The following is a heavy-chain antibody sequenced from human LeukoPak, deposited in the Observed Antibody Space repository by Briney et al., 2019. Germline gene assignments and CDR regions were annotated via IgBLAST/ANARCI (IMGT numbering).Heavy chain of an antibody. V-gene: IGHV4-34*01. CDR2: INHSGST. CDR3: ARRVGATDY. J-gene: IGHJ4*02. D-gene: IGHD1-26*01. Sequence: SETISLTCAVYGGTFSGYYWSWIRQPPGKGLEWIGEINHSGSTNYNPSLKSRVTISVDTSKNQFSLKLSSVTAADTAVYYCARRVGATDYWGQGTLVTVSS. CDR1: GGTFSGYY.